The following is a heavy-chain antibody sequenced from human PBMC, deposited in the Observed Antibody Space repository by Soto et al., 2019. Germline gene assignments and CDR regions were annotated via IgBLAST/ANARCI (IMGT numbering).Heavy chain of an antibody. CDR2: ISGSSDYT. CDR1: GFTLMNYA. J-gene: IGHJ4*02. Sequence: GGSLRLSCAASGFTLMNYAMSWVRQAPGKGLEWVSSISGSSDYTHYADSVKGRFTISRDNSKNTLHLLMSSLRAEDTAVYYCGKKDREPGQLIDSWGQGTLVTVSS. CDR3: GKKDREPGQLIDS. D-gene: IGHD5-18*01. V-gene: IGHV3-23*01.